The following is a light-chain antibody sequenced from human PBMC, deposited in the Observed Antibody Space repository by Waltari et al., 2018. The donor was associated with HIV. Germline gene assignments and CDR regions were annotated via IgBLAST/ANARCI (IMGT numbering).Light chain of an antibody. Sequence: QSVLTQPPSVSGAPGQRVTIPCTGSSSNIGAGHDVHWYQQLPGTAPKLLIYGNSNRPSGVPDRFSGSKSGTSASLAITGLQAEDEADYYCQSYDSSLSWVFGGGTKLTVL. J-gene: IGLJ3*02. CDR3: QSYDSSLSWV. CDR2: GNS. CDR1: SSNIGAGHD. V-gene: IGLV1-40*01.